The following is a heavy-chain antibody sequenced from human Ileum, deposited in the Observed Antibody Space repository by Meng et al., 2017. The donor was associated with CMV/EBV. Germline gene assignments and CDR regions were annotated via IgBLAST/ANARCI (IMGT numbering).Heavy chain of an antibody. Sequence: GGSLRLSCAASGFIFVDYAMYWVRQAPGKGLEWVSVITWNSGSIGYADSVKGRFTISRDNAKNSLYVQMNSLRVEDTALYYCVKGDGYYGMDVWGQGTTVT. CDR3: VKGDGYYGMDV. D-gene: IGHD2-21*02. CDR2: ITWNSGSI. V-gene: IGHV3-9*01. CDR1: GFIFVDYA. J-gene: IGHJ6*02.